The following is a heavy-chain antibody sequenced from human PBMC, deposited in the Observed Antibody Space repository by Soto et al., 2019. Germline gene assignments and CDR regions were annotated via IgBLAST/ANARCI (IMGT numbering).Heavy chain of an antibody. D-gene: IGHD6-6*01. Sequence: ASVKVSCKASGYTFTGYYMHWVRQAPGQGLEWMGWINPNSGGTNYAQKFQGRVTMTRDTSISTAYMELSRLRSDDTAVYYCARDEGIAARLSYYYYGMDVWGQGTTVTVSS. J-gene: IGHJ6*02. CDR3: ARDEGIAARLSYYYYGMDV. CDR1: GYTFTGYY. V-gene: IGHV1-2*02. CDR2: INPNSGGT.